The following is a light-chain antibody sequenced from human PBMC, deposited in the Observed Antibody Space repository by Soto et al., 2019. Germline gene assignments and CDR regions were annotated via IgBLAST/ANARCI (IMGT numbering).Light chain of an antibody. V-gene: IGKV1-9*01. CDR2: AAS. J-gene: IGKJ2*01. CDR1: QGIASY. Sequence: IQLTQSPSSLSASVGDRVTITCRASQGIASYLAWYQQKPGKAPKLLIYAASTLQSGVPSRFSGSGSGTDFTLTISSLRPEDFATYYCQHLHTYPYTFGQGTKLEIK. CDR3: QHLHTYPYT.